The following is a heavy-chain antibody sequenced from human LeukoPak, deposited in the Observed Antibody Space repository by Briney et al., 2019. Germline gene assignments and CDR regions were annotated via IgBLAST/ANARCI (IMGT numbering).Heavy chain of an antibody. Sequence: GGSLRLSCAASGFTVSSNYMSWVRQAPVKGLEWVAVISYDGSNKFYADSVKGRFTISRDNSKSTLFLQMNSLRAEDTAVYYCARALVGVSSDYWGQGTLVTVSS. CDR2: ISYDGSNK. D-gene: IGHD1-26*01. CDR1: GFTVSSNY. CDR3: ARALVGVSSDY. V-gene: IGHV3-30-3*01. J-gene: IGHJ4*02.